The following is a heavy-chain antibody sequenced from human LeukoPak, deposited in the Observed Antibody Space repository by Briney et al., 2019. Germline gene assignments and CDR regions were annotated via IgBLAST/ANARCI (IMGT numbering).Heavy chain of an antibody. CDR1: GDSVSSNSAT. J-gene: IGHJ1*01. Sequence: SQTLPLTCAISGDSVSSNSATWNWIRQSPSRGLEWLGRTNYRSKWYKYYAVSVKGRITINPDTSKNQFSLQLNSVTPEDTAVYYCARGPSYFQHWGQGTLVTVSS. CDR2: TNYRSKWYK. CDR3: ARGPSYFQH. V-gene: IGHV6-1*01.